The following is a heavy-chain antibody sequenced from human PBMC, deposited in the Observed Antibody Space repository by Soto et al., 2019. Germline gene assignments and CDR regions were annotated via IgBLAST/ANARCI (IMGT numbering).Heavy chain of an antibody. CDR2: ISSSVST. CDR1: GGSISGTTYF. Sequence: QLQLQESGPGLVKPSETLSLTCAVSGGSISGTTYFWGWIRQPPGKGLEWIGRISSSVSTYNNPSLNRRVTMSVETSKNQCSLNLRSVTAADTAVYFCARPWGDYGALPPFDYWGQGTLVTVSS. V-gene: IGHV4-39*01. D-gene: IGHD4-17*01. J-gene: IGHJ4*02. CDR3: ARPWGDYGALPPFDY.